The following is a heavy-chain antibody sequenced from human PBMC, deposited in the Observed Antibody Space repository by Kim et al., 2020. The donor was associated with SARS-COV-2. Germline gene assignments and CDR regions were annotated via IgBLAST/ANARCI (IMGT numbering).Heavy chain of an antibody. Sequence: SETLSLTCTVSGGSISTYHWTWIRQPPGKGLEWIGYVSYSGSTNYNPSLRSRVTISIDTSRNQFSLMLSSVTAADTAVYYCARHGDDFGSGYFDPWGQGTLVTVSS. V-gene: IGHV4-59*08. CDR2: VSYSGST. CDR3: ARHGDDFGSGYFDP. J-gene: IGHJ5*02. CDR1: GGSISTYH. D-gene: IGHD3-10*01.